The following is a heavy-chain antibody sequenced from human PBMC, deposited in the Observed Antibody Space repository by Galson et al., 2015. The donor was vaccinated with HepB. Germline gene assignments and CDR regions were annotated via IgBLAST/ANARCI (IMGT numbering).Heavy chain of an antibody. CDR3: ARDLVDIVVPYGMDV. CDR2: ISSSSSYI. Sequence: SLRLSCAASGFTFSSYSMNWVRQAPGKGLEWVSSISSSSSYIYYADSVKGRFTISRDNAKNSLYLQMNSLRAEDTAVYYCARDLVDIVVPYGMDVWGQGTTVTVSS. CDR1: GFTFSSYS. V-gene: IGHV3-21*01. J-gene: IGHJ6*02. D-gene: IGHD2-2*03.